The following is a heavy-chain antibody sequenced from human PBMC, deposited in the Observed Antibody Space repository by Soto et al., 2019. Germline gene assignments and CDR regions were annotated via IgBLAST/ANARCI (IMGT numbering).Heavy chain of an antibody. CDR2: IYYSGST. J-gene: IGHJ5*02. V-gene: IGHV4-31*01. CDR3: AREFGRVRGVVFITDGNWFDP. Sequence: QVQLQESGPGLVKPSQTLSLTCTVSGGSISSGGYYWSWIRQHPGKGLEWIGYIYYSGSTYYNPSLKSQVTITVDTSKNQFSMKLSSVTAADTAVYYCAREFGRVRGVVFITDGNWFDPWGQGTLVTVSS. CDR1: GGSISSGGYY. D-gene: IGHD3-22*01.